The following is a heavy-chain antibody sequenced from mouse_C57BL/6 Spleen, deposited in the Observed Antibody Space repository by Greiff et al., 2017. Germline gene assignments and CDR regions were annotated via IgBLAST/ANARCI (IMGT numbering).Heavy chain of an antibody. CDR1: GFNIKDDY. D-gene: IGHD2-2*01. CDR2: IDPENGDT. Sequence: EVQLQQSGAELVRPGASVKLSCTASGFNIKDDYMHWVKQRPEQGLEWIGWIDPENGDTEYASKFQGKATITADTSSNTAYLQLSSLTSEDTAVYYCTTEWLRRGFAYWGQGTLVTVSA. V-gene: IGHV14-4*01. J-gene: IGHJ3*01. CDR3: TTEWLRRGFAY.